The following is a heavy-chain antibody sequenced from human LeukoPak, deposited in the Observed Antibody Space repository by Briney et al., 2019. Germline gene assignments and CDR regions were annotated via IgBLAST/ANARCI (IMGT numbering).Heavy chain of an antibody. CDR3: ARDPTTVTTSYFDY. CDR2: INPNSGGT. D-gene: IGHD4-17*01. V-gene: IGHV1-2*02. J-gene: IGHJ4*02. Sequence: ASVKVSCKASGYTFTGYYMHWVRQAPGQGLEWMGWINPNSGGTNYAQKFQGRVTMTRDTSISTAYMELSRLRSDDTDVYYCARDPTTVTTSYFDYWGQGTLVTVSS. CDR1: GYTFTGYY.